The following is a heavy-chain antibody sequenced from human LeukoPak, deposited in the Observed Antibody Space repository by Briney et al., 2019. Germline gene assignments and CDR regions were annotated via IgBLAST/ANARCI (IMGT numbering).Heavy chain of an antibody. CDR2: ISAYNGNT. Sequence: ASVKVSCKASGYTFTSCGISWVRQAPGQGLEWMGWISAYNGNTNYAQKLQGRVTITTDESTSTAYMELSSLRSEDTAVYYCAREDLWFGESSRPNNWFDPWGQGTLVTVSS. CDR3: AREDLWFGESSRPNNWFDP. D-gene: IGHD3-10*01. V-gene: IGHV1-18*01. CDR1: GYTFTSCG. J-gene: IGHJ5*02.